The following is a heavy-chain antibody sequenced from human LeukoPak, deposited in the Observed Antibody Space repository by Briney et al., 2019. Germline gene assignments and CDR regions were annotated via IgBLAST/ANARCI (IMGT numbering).Heavy chain of an antibody. V-gene: IGHV3-15*01. CDR3: TTVGNYYYDSSGYYRTFDY. Sequence: GGSLTLSCAASGFTFSNAWMSWVRQAPGKGLEWVGRIKSKTDGGTTDYAAPVKGRFTISRDDSKNTLYLQMNSLKTEDTAVYYCTTVGNYYYDSSGYYRTFDYWGQGTLDPLSS. J-gene: IGHJ4*02. CDR1: GFTFSNAW. D-gene: IGHD3-22*01. CDR2: IKSKTDGGTT.